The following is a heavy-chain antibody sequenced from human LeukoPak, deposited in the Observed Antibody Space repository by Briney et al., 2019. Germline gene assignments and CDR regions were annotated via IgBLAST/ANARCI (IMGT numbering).Heavy chain of an antibody. CDR1: GYALTNYY. V-gene: IGHV1-2*06. D-gene: IGHD3-3*01. J-gene: IGHJ5*02. Sequence: GASVKVSCKAAGYALTNYYMHWVRQAPGQGLEWMGRINPNSGGTNYAQKFQGRVTMTRDTSISTAYMELSRLRSDDTAVYYCARRGLRFSYWFDPWGQGTLVTVSS. CDR3: ARRGLRFSYWFDP. CDR2: INPNSGGT.